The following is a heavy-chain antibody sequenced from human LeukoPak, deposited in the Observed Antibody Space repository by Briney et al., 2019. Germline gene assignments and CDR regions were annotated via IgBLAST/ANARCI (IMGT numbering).Heavy chain of an antibody. V-gene: IGHV1-18*01. CDR1: GYTFTSYG. Sequence: ASVKVSCKASGYTFTSYGISWVRQAPGQGLEWMGWISAYNGNTNYAQKLKGRVTMTTDTSTSTAYMELRSLRSDDTAVYYCARVYYGSGSYYNKPYYYYYYMDVWGKGTTVTISS. CDR3: ARVYYGSGSYYNKPYYYYYYMDV. CDR2: ISAYNGNT. D-gene: IGHD3-10*01. J-gene: IGHJ6*03.